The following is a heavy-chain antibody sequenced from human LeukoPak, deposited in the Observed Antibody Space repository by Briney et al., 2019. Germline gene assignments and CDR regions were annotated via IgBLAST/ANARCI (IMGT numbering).Heavy chain of an antibody. CDR1: GFTFSYYT. V-gene: IGHV3-21*01. J-gene: IGHJ3*02. Sequence: GGSLRLSCAASGFTFSYYTMNWVRQAPGKGLEWVSSIKSSTTHTYYADSVKGRFTIPRDNAKNPLYLQMNSLRAEDTAVYYCARDQTSGSYFDGDAFDIWGQGTMVTVSS. CDR2: IKSSTTHT. D-gene: IGHD1-26*01. CDR3: ARDQTSGSYFDGDAFDI.